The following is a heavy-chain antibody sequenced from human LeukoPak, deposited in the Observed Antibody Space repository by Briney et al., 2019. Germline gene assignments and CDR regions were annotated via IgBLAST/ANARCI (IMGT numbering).Heavy chain of an antibody. V-gene: IGHV3-23*01. J-gene: IGHJ4*02. CDR3: AKAEWGSSGYTHWEY. Sequence: GGSLRLSCAASGFTFSSYAMSWVRQAPGKGLEWVSAISGSSGSTYYADSVKGRFTISRDNSKNTLYLQMNSLRAEDTAVYYCAKAEWGSSGYTHWEYWGQGTLVTVSS. CDR2: ISGSSGST. CDR1: GFTFSSYA. D-gene: IGHD3-22*01.